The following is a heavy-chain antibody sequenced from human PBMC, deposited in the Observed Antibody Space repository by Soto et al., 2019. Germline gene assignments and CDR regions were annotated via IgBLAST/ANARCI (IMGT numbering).Heavy chain of an antibody. Sequence: SETLSLTCTVSGVSISSGGYYWGWIRQHPGKGLEWVGHSYYTGSSYYNPSLKSRVTISVDASKNQLSLRLASVTAADTAVYYCARDLRGYSRYDYLDYWGQGIPVTVSS. CDR1: GVSISSGGYY. J-gene: IGHJ4*02. CDR2: SYYTGSS. V-gene: IGHV4-31*03. D-gene: IGHD5-12*01. CDR3: ARDLRGYSRYDYLDY.